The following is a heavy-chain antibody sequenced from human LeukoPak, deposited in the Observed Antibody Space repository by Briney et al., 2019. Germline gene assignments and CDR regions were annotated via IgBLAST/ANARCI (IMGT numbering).Heavy chain of an antibody. V-gene: IGHV4-4*07. CDR2: IYSSGST. J-gene: IGHJ4*02. CDR3: ARESFDYGFDY. D-gene: IGHD4-17*01. CDR1: GGSITSYY. Sequence: PSETLSLTCTVSGGSITSYYWSWIRQPAGKGLEWIGRIYSSGSTNYNPSLKSRVTISVDTSKNQFSLKLSSVTAADTAVYYCARESFDYGFDYWGQGTLVTVSS.